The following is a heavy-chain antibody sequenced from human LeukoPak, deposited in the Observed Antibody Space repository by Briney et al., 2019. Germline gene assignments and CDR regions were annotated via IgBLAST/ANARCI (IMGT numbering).Heavy chain of an antibody. D-gene: IGHD3-10*01. Sequence: ASVKVSCKASGYTFTSYAMHWVRQAPGQGLEWMGWINTNTGNPTYAQGFTGRFVFSLDTSVSTAYLQINNLKAEDTAVYYCTRGSGWFGEFHFDFWGQGTLVTVSS. CDR3: TRGSGWFGEFHFDF. CDR2: INTNTGNP. J-gene: IGHJ4*02. CDR1: GYTFTSYA. V-gene: IGHV7-4-1*02.